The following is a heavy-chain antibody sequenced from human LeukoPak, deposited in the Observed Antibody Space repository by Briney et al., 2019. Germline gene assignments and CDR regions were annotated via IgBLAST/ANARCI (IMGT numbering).Heavy chain of an antibody. CDR2: IWYDGSNK. CDR3: AKDQYDSSGPHDS. J-gene: IGHJ4*02. D-gene: IGHD3-22*01. Sequence: GGSLRLSCAASGFTFSSYGMHWVRQAPGKGLEWVAVIWYDGSNKYYADSVKGRFTISRDNSKNTLFLHMNSLRADDTAVYYCAKDQYDSSGPHDSWGQGTLVTVSS. V-gene: IGHV3-33*06. CDR1: GFTFSSYG.